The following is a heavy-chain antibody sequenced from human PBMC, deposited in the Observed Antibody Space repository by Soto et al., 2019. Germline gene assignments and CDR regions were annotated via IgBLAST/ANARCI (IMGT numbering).Heavy chain of an antibody. D-gene: IGHD1-26*01. J-gene: IGHJ4*02. CDR1: GGSISSGGYS. V-gene: IGHV4-30-2*01. Sequence: SETLSLTCAVSGGSISSGGYSWSWIRQPPGKGLEWIGYIYHSGSTYYNPSLKSRVTISVDRSKNQFSLKLSSVTAADTAVYYCARRDSGLDYWGQGTLVTVSS. CDR3: ARRDSGLDY. CDR2: IYHSGST.